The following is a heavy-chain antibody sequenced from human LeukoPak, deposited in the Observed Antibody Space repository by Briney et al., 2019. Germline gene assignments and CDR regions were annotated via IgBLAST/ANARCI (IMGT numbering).Heavy chain of an antibody. D-gene: IGHD4-11*01. J-gene: IGHJ4*02. CDR2: IIPYNSNS. Sequence: ASVKVSCKTSGHSSSRFSVAWVRQAPGQGLEWMAWIIPYNSNSRYAENFQGRVAVTADTSTNTVYMDLKSLRSDDTAVYYCAGEATHSNFVYDSWGQGTLVTVSS. V-gene: IGHV1-18*01. CDR1: GHSSSRFS. CDR3: AGEATHSNFVYDS.